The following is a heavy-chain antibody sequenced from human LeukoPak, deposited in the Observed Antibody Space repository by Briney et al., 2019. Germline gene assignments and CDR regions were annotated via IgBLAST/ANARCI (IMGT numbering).Heavy chain of an antibody. J-gene: IGHJ4*02. CDR1: GDSISSYY. CDR2: IYYSGNT. Sequence: SETLSLTCTVSGDSISSYYWSWIRQPPGKGLEWIAYIYYSGNTNYNPSLKSRVTISVDTSKNQFSLKLSSVTAADTAVYYCVSHSSGWRPHVYWGQGTLVTVSS. CDR3: VSHSSGWRPHVY. V-gene: IGHV4-59*12. D-gene: IGHD6-19*01.